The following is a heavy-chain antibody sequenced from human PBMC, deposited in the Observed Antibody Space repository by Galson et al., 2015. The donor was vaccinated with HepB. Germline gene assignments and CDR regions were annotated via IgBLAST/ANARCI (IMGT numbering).Heavy chain of an antibody. Sequence: SVKVSCKASGYTFTSYGISWVRQAPGQGLEWMGWISAYNGNTNYAQKLQGRVTMTTDTSTSAAYMELRSLRSEDTAVYYCAALRYGDFWSGYDSYYYYYMDVWGKGTTVTVSS. CDR2: ISAYNGNT. D-gene: IGHD3-3*01. V-gene: IGHV1-18*01. CDR1: GYTFTSYG. CDR3: AALRYGDFWSGYDSYYYYYMDV. J-gene: IGHJ6*03.